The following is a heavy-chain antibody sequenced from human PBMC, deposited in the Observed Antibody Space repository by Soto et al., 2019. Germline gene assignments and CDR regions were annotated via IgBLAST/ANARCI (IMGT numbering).Heavy chain of an antibody. V-gene: IGHV3-21*01. CDR3: ERDCLRGEYSSASWWFDP. Sequence: EVELVESGGGLVKPGGSLRLSCAASGFAFSSYTMNWVRQSPGQGLEWISSITTSSTYIKYADSVEGRFTMSRDNAKSSLFLGMDSQRAEDTAVYYCERDCLRGEYSSASWWFDPWGQGTLVTVSS. J-gene: IGHJ5*02. CDR2: ITTSSTYI. D-gene: IGHD6-6*01. CDR1: GFAFSSYT.